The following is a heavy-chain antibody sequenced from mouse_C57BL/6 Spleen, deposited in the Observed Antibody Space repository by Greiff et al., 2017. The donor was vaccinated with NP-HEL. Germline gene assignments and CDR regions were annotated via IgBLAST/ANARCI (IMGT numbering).Heavy chain of an antibody. V-gene: IGHV5-4*01. J-gene: IGHJ3*01. CDR3: ARDRWFAH. Sequence: EVKLMESGGGLVKPGGSLKLSCAASGFTFSSYAMSWVRQTPEKRLEWVATISDGGSYTYYPDNVKGRFTISRDNAKNNLYLQMSHLKSEDTAMYYCARDRWFAHWGQGTLVTVSA. CDR1: GFTFSSYA. CDR2: ISDGGSYT.